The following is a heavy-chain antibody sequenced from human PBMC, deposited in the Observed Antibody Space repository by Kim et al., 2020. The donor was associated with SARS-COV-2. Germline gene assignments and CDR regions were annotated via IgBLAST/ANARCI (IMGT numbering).Heavy chain of an antibody. CDR2: IRSKAYGGTT. D-gene: IGHD2-15*01. Sequence: GGSLRLSCTASGFTFGDYAMSWVRQAPGKGLEWVGFIRSKAYGGTTEYAASVKGRFTISRDDSKSIAYLQMNSLKTEDTAVYYCTRDKVVVVAADYYYYYGMDVWGQGTTVTVSS. V-gene: IGHV3-49*04. CDR3: TRDKVVVVAADYYYYYGMDV. CDR1: GFTFGDYA. J-gene: IGHJ6*02.